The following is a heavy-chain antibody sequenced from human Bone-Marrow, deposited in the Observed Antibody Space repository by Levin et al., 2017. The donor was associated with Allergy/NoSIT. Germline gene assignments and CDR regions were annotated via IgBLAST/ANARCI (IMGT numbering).Heavy chain of an antibody. CDR1: GFTFDDYG. J-gene: IGHJ3*02. CDR3: AKHRFEMSAYAGFDI. Sequence: GGSLRLSCVASGFTFDDYGMDWVRQGPGKGLEWVSGISWNSGRIEYADSVKGRFTISRDNANNSLFLQMNSLRGEDTALYYCAKHRFEMSAYAGFDIWGQGIMVPVSS. V-gene: IGHV3-9*01. CDR2: ISWNSGRI. D-gene: IGHD2-8*01.